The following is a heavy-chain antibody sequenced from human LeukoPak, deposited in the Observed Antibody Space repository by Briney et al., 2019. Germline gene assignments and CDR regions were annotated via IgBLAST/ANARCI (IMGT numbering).Heavy chain of an antibody. D-gene: IGHD1-7*01. CDR2: ISGGGVST. Sequence: PGGSLRLSCAASGFTFSSYAMSWVRQAPGKGLEWVSTISGGGVSTYYADSVKGRFTVSRDNSKNTLYLQMSSLRVEDTAVYYCAKDERNWNYNLASQTYDWGQGTLVTVSS. CDR1: GFTFSSYA. V-gene: IGHV3-23*01. CDR3: AKDERNWNYNLASQTYD. J-gene: IGHJ4*02.